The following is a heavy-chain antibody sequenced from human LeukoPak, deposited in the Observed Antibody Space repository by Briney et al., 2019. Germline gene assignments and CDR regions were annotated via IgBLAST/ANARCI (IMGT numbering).Heavy chain of an antibody. Sequence: PGGSLRLSCAASGFTVSNNYMSWVRQAPGKGLEWVSSISSSSSYIYYADSLKGRFTISRDNAKNSLYLQMNSLRAEDTAVYYCARIPARAIVGATATTYSYFDYWGQGTLVTVPS. D-gene: IGHD1-26*01. CDR1: GFTVSNNY. CDR2: ISSSSSYI. CDR3: ARIPARAIVGATATTYSYFDY. J-gene: IGHJ4*02. V-gene: IGHV3-21*01.